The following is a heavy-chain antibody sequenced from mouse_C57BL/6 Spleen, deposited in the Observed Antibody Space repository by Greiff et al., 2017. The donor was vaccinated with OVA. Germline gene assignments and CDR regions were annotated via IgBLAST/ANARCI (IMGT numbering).Heavy chain of an antibody. CDR3: ARHEEKTTVVEDYAMDY. D-gene: IGHD1-1*01. Sequence: QVQLQQSGAELVKPGASVKLSCKASGYTFTEYTIHWVKQGSGQGLEWIGWFYPGSGSIKYNEKFKDKATLTADKSSSTVYMELSRLTSEDSAVYFCARHEEKTTVVEDYAMDYWGQGTSVTVSS. CDR2: FYPGSGSI. V-gene: IGHV1-62-2*01. J-gene: IGHJ4*01. CDR1: GYTFTEYT.